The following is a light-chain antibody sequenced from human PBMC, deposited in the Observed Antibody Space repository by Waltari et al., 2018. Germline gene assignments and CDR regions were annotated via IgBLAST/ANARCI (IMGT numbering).Light chain of an antibody. Sequence: SYVLTHPPSVSVAPVQTARIPRAGNNIGSKSLHGYQQKPGQDPVLVVYDDSDRPSGIPERFSGSNSGNTATLTISRVEAGDEADYYCQVWDSSSDQGVFGGGTKLTVL. J-gene: IGLJ2*01. V-gene: IGLV3-21*02. CDR2: DDS. CDR1: NIGSKS. CDR3: QVWDSSSDQGV.